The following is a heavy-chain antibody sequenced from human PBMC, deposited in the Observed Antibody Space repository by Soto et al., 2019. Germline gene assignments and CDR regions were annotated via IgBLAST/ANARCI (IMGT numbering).Heavy chain of an antibody. D-gene: IGHD1-26*01. CDR2: LYSGGTT. CDR3: AREVGVGRTGYYMDV. V-gene: IGHV3-66*01. CDR1: AYTVSSNY. Sequence: EVQLVESGGGLVQPGGSLRLSCAVSAYTVSSNYMSWVRQAPGKGLEWVSVLYSGGTTYYADSVKGRITISRDNSKNTLYLQMNSLRAEDTAVYYCAREVGVGRTGYYMDVWGKGTTVTVSS. J-gene: IGHJ6*03.